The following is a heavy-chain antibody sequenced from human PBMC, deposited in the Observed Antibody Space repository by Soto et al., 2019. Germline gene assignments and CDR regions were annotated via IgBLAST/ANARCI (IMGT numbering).Heavy chain of an antibody. Sequence: PSETLSLTCAVYGGSFSGYYWSWIRQPPGKGLEWIGEINHSGSTNYNPSLKSRVTISVDTSKNQFSLKLSSVTAADTAVYYCERELVVVSKNWFDPWGQGTLVTVSS. CDR2: INHSGST. CDR3: ERELVVVSKNWFDP. D-gene: IGHD2-15*01. V-gene: IGHV4-34*01. CDR1: GGSFSGYY. J-gene: IGHJ5*02.